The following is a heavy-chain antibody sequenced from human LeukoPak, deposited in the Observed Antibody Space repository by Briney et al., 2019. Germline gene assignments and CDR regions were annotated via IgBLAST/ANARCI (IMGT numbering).Heavy chain of an antibody. V-gene: IGHV4-59*01. CDR2: IYDSGRT. J-gene: IGHJ4*02. D-gene: IGHD6-6*01. Sequence: SETLSLTCTVSGGSISSYYWSWIRQRPGKGLEWIGYIYDSGRTNYKPSLRSRVTISPDTLKNQFSLKLSSVTAADTAVYYCARSSIAAPPDYWGQGTLVTVSS. CDR3: ARSSIAAPPDY. CDR1: GGSISSYY.